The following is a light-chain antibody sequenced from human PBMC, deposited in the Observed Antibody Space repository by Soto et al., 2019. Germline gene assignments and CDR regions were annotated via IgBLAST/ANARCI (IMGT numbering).Light chain of an antibody. CDR3: QQSYNTTWT. J-gene: IGKJ1*01. CDR1: QYITSY. V-gene: IGKV1-8*01. Sequence: AIRMTQSPSSLSASTGYRVTITCRASQYITSYLAWYQQKPGKAPKLLIYAASTLQSGVPSRFSGSGSETDSTLTISSLQPEDFATYSCQQSYNTTWTFGQGTKGDIK. CDR2: AAS.